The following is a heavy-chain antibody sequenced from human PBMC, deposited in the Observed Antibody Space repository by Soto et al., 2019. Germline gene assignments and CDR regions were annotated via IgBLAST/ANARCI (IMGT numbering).Heavy chain of an antibody. D-gene: IGHD6-13*01. V-gene: IGHV1-2*04. Sequence: GASVKVSCKASGYTFTGYYMHWVRQAPGQGLEWMGWINPSSGGTNYAQKFQGWVTMTRDTSISTAYMELSRLRSDDTAVYYCARAAAAGLVPGYDPWGQGTLVTVSS. J-gene: IGHJ5*02. CDR2: INPSSGGT. CDR3: ARAAAAGLVPGYDP. CDR1: GYTFTGYY.